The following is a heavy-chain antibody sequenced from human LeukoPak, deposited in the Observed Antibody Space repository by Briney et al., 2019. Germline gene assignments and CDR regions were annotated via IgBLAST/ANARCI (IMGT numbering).Heavy chain of an antibody. CDR1: GFTFSSYW. CDR3: ARVAPQEYYYDSSGSLGDYFDY. D-gene: IGHD3-22*01. V-gene: IGHV3-7*01. Sequence: PGGSLRLSCAASGFTFSSYWMSWVRQAPGKGLEWVANIKQDGSEKYYVDSVKGRFTISRDNAKNSLYLQMNSLRAEDTAVYYCARVAPQEYYYDSSGSLGDYFDYWGQGTLVTVSS. J-gene: IGHJ4*02. CDR2: IKQDGSEK.